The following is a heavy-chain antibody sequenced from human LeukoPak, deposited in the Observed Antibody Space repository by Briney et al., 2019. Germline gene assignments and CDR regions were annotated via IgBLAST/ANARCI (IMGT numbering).Heavy chain of an antibody. Sequence: GGSLRLSCAASGFTFSTYWMHWVRQAPGKGLLRVSRINTDGRSRSYADSVKGRFTISRDNAKNTLYLQMNSLRAEDTAVYYCARDRGYVPSDDWGQGTLVIVSS. CDR1: GFTFSTYW. CDR2: INTDGRSR. J-gene: IGHJ4*02. D-gene: IGHD5-12*01. V-gene: IGHV3-74*01. CDR3: ARDRGYVPSDD.